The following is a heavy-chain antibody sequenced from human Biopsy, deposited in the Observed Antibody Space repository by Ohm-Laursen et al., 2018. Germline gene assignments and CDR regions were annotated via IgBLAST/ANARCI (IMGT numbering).Heavy chain of an antibody. CDR2: MSHSGST. CDR1: GGSFSGSY. V-gene: IGHV4-34*01. J-gene: IGHJ4*02. CDR3: ARWEVGYSANDLRFDY. Sequence: SDTLSLTWAVYGGSFSGSYWTWIRQPPGKGLEWLGEMSHSGSTNHNPSLKSRVTISMDTSKNQFSLKLTSVTAADTAVYYCARWEVGYSANDLRFDYWSQGTLVTVSS. D-gene: IGHD5-12*01.